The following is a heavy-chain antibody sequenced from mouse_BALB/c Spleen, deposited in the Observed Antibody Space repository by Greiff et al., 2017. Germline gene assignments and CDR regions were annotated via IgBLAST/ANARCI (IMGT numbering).Heavy chain of an antibody. Sequence: DVKLVESGPELVKPGASVKIPCKASGYTFTDYNMDWVKQSHGKSLEWIGDINPNNGGTIYNQKFKGKATLTVDKSSSTAYMELRSLTSEDTAVYYCARGNDGYAMDYWGQGTSVTVSS. CDR1: GYTFTDYN. D-gene: IGHD2-3*01. V-gene: IGHV1-18*01. CDR2: INPNNGGT. CDR3: ARGNDGYAMDY. J-gene: IGHJ4*01.